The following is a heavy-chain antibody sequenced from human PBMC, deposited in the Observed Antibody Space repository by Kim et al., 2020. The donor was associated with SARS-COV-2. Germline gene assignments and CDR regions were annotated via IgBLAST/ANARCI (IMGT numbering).Heavy chain of an antibody. CDR1: GYTFTSFA. CDR2: INAGNGNT. D-gene: IGHD6-13*01. Sequence: ASVKVSCKASGYTFTSFAMHWVRQAPGQRLEWMGWINAGNGNTKYSQKFQGRVTITRDTSASTAYMDLSSLRSEDTAVYYCARDRVFIAAADHFDYWGQGTLVTVSS. J-gene: IGHJ4*02. V-gene: IGHV1-3*01. CDR3: ARDRVFIAAADHFDY.